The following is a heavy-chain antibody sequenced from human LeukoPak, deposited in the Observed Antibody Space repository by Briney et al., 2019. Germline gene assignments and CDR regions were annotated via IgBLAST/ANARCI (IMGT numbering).Heavy chain of an antibody. CDR1: GGTFSSYA. J-gene: IGHJ4*02. V-gene: IGHV1-69*06. CDR3: ARGGRGSYGDYGY. D-gene: IGHD4-17*01. CDR2: IIPIFGTA. Sequence: RASVKVSCKASGGTFSSYAISWVRQAPGQGLEWMGGIIPIFGTANYAQKFQGRVTITADKSTSTAYMELSSLRSEDTAVYYCARGGRGSYGDYGYWGQGNLVTVSS.